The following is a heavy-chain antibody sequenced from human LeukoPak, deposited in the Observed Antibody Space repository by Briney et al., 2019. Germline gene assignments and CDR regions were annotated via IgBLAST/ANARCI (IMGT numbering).Heavy chain of an antibody. J-gene: IGHJ5*02. CDR1: GETVSSGGYY. CDR2: IYYSGST. CDR3: ARGGVAARLMYGFQNWLDP. Sequence: SQTLSLTCSVSGETVSSGGYYWSWIRQHPGEGLEWIGNIYYSGSTYYNPTLRSRLTISVDTSNNQFSLKMTSVTAADMAVYYCARGGVAARLMYGFQNWLDPWGQGTLVTVSS. D-gene: IGHD6-6*01. V-gene: IGHV4-31*03.